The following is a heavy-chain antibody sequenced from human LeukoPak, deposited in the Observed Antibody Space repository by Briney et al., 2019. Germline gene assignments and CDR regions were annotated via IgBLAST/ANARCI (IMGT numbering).Heavy chain of an antibody. V-gene: IGHV3-30*02. CDR3: AQEGPGLRFLEWLLIDY. J-gene: IGHJ4*02. CDR1: GFTFSSFV. Sequence: GGSLRLSXAASGFTFSSFVIHWVRQAPGKGLGWVAFIRYDGSNKDYADSVKGRVTISRDNSKNTLYLQMNSLRAEDTAVYYCAQEGPGLRFLEWLLIDYWGQGTLVTVSS. CDR2: IRYDGSNK. D-gene: IGHD3-3*01.